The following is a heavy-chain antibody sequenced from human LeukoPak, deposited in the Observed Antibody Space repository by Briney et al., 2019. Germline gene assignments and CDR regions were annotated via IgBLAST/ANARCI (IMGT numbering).Heavy chain of an antibody. CDR1: GGSISSSSYY. V-gene: IGHV3-23*01. J-gene: IGHJ4*02. D-gene: IGHD6-13*01. CDR3: ARAWYSSTWYPDY. Sequence: ETLSLTCTVSGGSISSSSYYWGWVRQAPGKGLEWVSAISGSGGRTYYADSVKGRFTISRDNSMNTLYLQMDSLRAEDTAVYYCARAWYSSTWYPDYWGQGTLVIVSS. CDR2: ISGSGGRT.